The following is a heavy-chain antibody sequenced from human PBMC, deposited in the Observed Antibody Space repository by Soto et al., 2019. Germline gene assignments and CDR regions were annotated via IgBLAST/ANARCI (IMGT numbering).Heavy chain of an antibody. D-gene: IGHD2-15*01. V-gene: IGHV4-59*01. J-gene: IGHJ5*02. Sequence: SETLSLTCTVSGASIIQYYWIWILQPPGKGLEWIGYIYFSGSTNYNPSLKSRVTTSVEMSKNQFSLKLSSVTAADTAVYYCARDVKRDFCIGGNCYRPEPFDLRAQR. CDR2: IYFSGST. CDR1: GASIIQYY. CDR3: ARDVKRDFCIGGNCYRPEPFDL.